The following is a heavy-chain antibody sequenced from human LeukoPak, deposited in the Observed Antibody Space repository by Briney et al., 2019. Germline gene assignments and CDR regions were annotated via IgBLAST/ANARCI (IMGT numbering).Heavy chain of an antibody. CDR3: AKDFRIGYSAHFDY. CDR2: IYENGGTT. CDR1: GFTFRSHA. J-gene: IGHJ4*02. Sequence: GGSRGLSGVAPGFTFRSHARSWVRRPPEKGRELASGIYENGGTTYYADSVKGRFSISRDNSKNTLYLQMDSLRGEDTAVYYCAKDFRIGYSAHFDYWGQGALVTVSS. D-gene: IGHD2-21*01. V-gene: IGHV3-23*01.